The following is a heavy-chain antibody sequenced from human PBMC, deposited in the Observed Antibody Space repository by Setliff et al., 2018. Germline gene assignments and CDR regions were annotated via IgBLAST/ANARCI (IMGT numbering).Heavy chain of an antibody. CDR2: INAGNGYT. V-gene: IGHV1-3*01. Sequence: ASVKVSCKASGYIFTRYRITWVRQSPGQGLEWMGWINAGNGYTKYSQKFQGRVTITRDTSATTARMELSSLRSEDSAVYYCARGAHYGDYIDDYWGQGTLVTVSS. J-gene: IGHJ4*02. CDR3: ARGAHYGDYIDDY. D-gene: IGHD4-17*01. CDR1: GYIFTRYR.